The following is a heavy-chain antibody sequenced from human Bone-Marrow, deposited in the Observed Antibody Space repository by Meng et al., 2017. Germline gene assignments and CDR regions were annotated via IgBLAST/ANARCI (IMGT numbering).Heavy chain of an antibody. D-gene: IGHD3-10*01. Sequence: GGSLRLSCAASGFTFSSYWMSWVRQAPGKGLEWVANIKQDGSEKYYADSVKGRFTISRDNSKNTLYLQMNSLRAEDTAVYYCARGNPLWFGELSHWFDPWGQGTLVTVSS. V-gene: IGHV3-7*01. J-gene: IGHJ5*02. CDR2: IKQDGSEK. CDR1: GFTFSSYW. CDR3: ARGNPLWFGELSHWFDP.